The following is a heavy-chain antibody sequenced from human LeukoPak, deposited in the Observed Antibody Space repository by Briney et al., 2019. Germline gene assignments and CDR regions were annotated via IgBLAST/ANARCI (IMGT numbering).Heavy chain of an antibody. Sequence: GGSLRLSCAASGFTFSSYEMNWVRQAPGKGLELVSVVYSGDRTYYADSVKGRFTISRDDSTNTLYLLMNSLRAEDTAVYYCARGYLIDYWGQGTLVTVSS. CDR1: GFTFSSYE. D-gene: IGHD1-26*01. V-gene: IGHV3-66*01. J-gene: IGHJ4*02. CDR3: ARGYLIDY. CDR2: VYSGDRT.